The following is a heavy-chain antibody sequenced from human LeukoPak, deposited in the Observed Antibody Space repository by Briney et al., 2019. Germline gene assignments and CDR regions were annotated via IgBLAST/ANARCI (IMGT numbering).Heavy chain of an antibody. Sequence: PSETLSLTCAVSGGSISSGGYSWSWIRQPPGKGLEWIGYIYHSGSTYYNPSLKSRVTISVDRSKNQFSLKLSSVTAADTAVYYCARDVVLTGDLGGDAFDIWGQGTMVTVSS. V-gene: IGHV4-30-2*01. J-gene: IGHJ3*02. CDR3: ARDVVLTGDLGGDAFDI. CDR2: IYHSGST. CDR1: GGSISSGGYS. D-gene: IGHD7-27*01.